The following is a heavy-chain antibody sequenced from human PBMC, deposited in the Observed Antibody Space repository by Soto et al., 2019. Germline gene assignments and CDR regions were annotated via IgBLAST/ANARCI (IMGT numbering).Heavy chain of an antibody. CDR2: IFWDDDK. Sequence: QITLKESGPTLVKPTQPLTLTCTFSGFSLSTRGVGVAWIRQPPGKALEWLALIFWDDDKWYIPSLKSRLTITEDTSKNQVVLTMTYLDPVDTATYYGAHRPRGYAYYFYYWGQGTLVTVAS. CDR3: AHRPRGYAYYFYY. CDR1: GFSLSTRGVG. J-gene: IGHJ4*02. D-gene: IGHD5-12*01. V-gene: IGHV2-5*02.